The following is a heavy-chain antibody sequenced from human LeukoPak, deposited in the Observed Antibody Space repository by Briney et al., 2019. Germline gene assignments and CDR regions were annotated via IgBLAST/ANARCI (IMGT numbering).Heavy chain of an antibody. J-gene: IGHJ6*02. Sequence: SETLSLTCAVYGGSFSGYYWNWISQPPGKGLEWIGQINHSGSTNCNPSLKSRVTISVDTSKNQFSLKLSSVTAADTAVYYCARVGGGSYFLGDYYYYAMDVWGQGTTVTVSS. CDR3: ARVGGGSYFLGDYYYYAMDV. CDR2: INHSGST. V-gene: IGHV4-34*01. D-gene: IGHD1-26*01. CDR1: GGSFSGYY.